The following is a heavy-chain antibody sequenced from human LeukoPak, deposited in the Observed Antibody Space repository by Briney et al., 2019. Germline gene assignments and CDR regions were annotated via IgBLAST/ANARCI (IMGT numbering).Heavy chain of an antibody. V-gene: IGHV3-23*01. J-gene: IGHJ4*02. D-gene: IGHD5-18*01. Sequence: PGGSLRLSCEASGFTFSTYWMHWVRQGPGKGLEWVSAISGSGGSTYYADSVKGRFTISRDNSKNTLYLQMNSLRAEDTAVYYCAKADTAMAYFDYWGQGTLVTVSS. CDR3: AKADTAMAYFDY. CDR1: GFTFSTYW. CDR2: ISGSGGST.